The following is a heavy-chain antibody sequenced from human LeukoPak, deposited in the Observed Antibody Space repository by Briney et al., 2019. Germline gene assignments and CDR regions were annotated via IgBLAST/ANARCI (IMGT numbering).Heavy chain of an antibody. CDR3: ARDTLRGFDY. J-gene: IGHJ4*02. V-gene: IGHV3-48*02. D-gene: IGHD4-17*01. Sequence: GGSLRLSCAGSGFTFNSYSMNWVRQAPGKGLEWVSYISSTSTTIYYADSVKGRFTISRDNAKNSLYLQMNSLRDEDTAVYYCARDTLRGFDYWGQGTLVTVSS. CDR1: GFTFNSYS. CDR2: ISSTSTTI.